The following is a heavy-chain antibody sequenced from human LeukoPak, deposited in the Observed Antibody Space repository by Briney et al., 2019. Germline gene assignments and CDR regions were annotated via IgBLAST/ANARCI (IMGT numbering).Heavy chain of an antibody. D-gene: IGHD3-10*01. V-gene: IGHV4-38-2*02. CDR3: ARFGERVDAFDI. Sequence: SETLSLTCTVSGYSISSGYYWGWIRQPPGKGLEWIVSIYHSGSTYYNPSLSSRVTISVDTSKNQFSLKLSSVTAADTAVYYCARFGERVDAFDIWGQGTMVTVSS. CDR2: IYHSGST. CDR1: GYSISSGYY. J-gene: IGHJ3*02.